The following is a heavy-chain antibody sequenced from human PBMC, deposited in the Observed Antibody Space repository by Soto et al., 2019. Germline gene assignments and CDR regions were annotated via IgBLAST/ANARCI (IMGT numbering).Heavy chain of an antibody. CDR1: GYSFTNYD. J-gene: IGHJ5*02. CDR2: INAGNGNT. Sequence: ASVKVSCKASGYSFTNYDINGVRQAPGQGFEWMGWINAGNGNTKYSQKFQGRVTITRDTSASTAYMELSSLTSEDTAVYYCAREGMYNWLDPWGQGTLVTVSS. CDR3: AREGMYNWLDP. V-gene: IGHV1-3*01.